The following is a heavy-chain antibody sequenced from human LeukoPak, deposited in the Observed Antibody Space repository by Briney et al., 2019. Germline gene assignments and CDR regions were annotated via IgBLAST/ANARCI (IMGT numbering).Heavy chain of an antibody. CDR2: IYYSGST. J-gene: IGHJ6*02. D-gene: IGHD1-26*01. V-gene: IGHV4-59*12. Sequence: SETLSLTCTVSGGSISSYYWSWIRQPPGKGLEWIGYIYYSGSTNYNPSLKSRVTISVDTSKNQFSLKLNSATAADTAVYYCARGFLGLNGGVWGQGTTVTVSS. CDR1: GGSISSYY. CDR3: ARGFLGLNGGV.